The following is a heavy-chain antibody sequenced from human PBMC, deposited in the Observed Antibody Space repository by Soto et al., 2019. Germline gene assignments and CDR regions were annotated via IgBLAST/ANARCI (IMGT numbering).Heavy chain of an antibody. Sequence: EVQLVESGGGLVQPGGSLRLFCAASGFTFSSYSIHWVRQAPGKGLEWVSYISSGSTTIYYADSVRGRFTNSRDNAKNSLYLQMNSLRAEDTAVYYCARGYSSFDYWGQGTLVTVSS. J-gene: IGHJ4*02. CDR3: ARGYSSFDY. CDR1: GFTFSSYS. CDR2: ISSGSTTI. V-gene: IGHV3-48*01. D-gene: IGHD6-13*01.